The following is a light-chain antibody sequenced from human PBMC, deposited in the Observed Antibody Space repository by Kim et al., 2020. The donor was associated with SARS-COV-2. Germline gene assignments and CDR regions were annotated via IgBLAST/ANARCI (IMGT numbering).Light chain of an antibody. CDR3: QQYNTWPPLT. CDR1: QYIGTS. CDR2: GAA. V-gene: IGKV3-15*01. Sequence: SPGERATLSCRASQYIGTSLAWYQQKPGQSPRLLIFGAANRATTIPDRFSGSGSGTEFTLTISSLQSEDFAVYYCQQYNTWPPLTFGGGTKVDIK. J-gene: IGKJ4*01.